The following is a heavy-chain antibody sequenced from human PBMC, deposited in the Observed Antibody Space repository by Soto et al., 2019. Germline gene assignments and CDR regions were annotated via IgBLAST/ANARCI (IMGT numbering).Heavy chain of an antibody. Sequence: QVQLVQSGAEVKKPGASVKVSCKASGYTFTSYGISWVRQAPGQGLEWMGIINPSGGSTSYAQKFQGRVTMTRDTSTSTVYMELSSLRSEDTAVYYCARARRGYGSGSPGPFDPWGQGTLVTVSS. CDR2: INPSGGST. D-gene: IGHD3-10*01. CDR1: GYTFTSYG. J-gene: IGHJ5*02. V-gene: IGHV1-46*01. CDR3: ARARRGYGSGSPGPFDP.